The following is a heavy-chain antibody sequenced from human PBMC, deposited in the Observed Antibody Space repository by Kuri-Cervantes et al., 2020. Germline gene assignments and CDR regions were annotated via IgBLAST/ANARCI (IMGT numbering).Heavy chain of an antibody. J-gene: IGHJ4*02. D-gene: IGHD3-22*01. Sequence: GGSLRLSCAASGFTFSSYSMNWVRQAPGKGLEWVAVISFDGTKTDYADSVKGRFIISRDNSKNTLYVQLSSLRIEDTAVYYCAGGRRPYYYDSPGDYWGQGTLVTVSS. V-gene: IGHV3-30*03. CDR2: ISFDGTKT. CDR3: AGGRRPYYYDSPGDY. CDR1: GFTFSSYS.